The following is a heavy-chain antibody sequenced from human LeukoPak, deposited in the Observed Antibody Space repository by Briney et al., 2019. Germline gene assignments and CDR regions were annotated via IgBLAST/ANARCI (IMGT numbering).Heavy chain of an antibody. V-gene: IGHV3-9*03. CDR1: GFTFDDYA. CDR3: AKDRGTGDSSSHFDH. J-gene: IGHJ4*02. D-gene: IGHD6-6*01. CDR2: ISWNSGSI. Sequence: PGRSLRLSCAASGFTFDDYAMHWVRQAPGKGLEWVSGISWNSGSIGYADSVKGRFTISRDNAKNSLYLQMNSLRAEDMALYYCAKDRGTGDSSSHFDHWGQGTLVTVSS.